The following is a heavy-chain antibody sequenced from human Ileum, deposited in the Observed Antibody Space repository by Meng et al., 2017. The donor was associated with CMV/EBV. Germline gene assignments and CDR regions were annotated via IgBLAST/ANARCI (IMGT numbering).Heavy chain of an antibody. CDR1: GFTVSNNH. D-gene: IGHD3-3*01. CDR3: HGFGGNSY. Sequence: GGSLRLSCAVSGFTVSNNHVAWVRQVPGKGLEWVSVIYGKGVTYYTDSVKGRLTISRDSSTNTVDLQMNSLRADDTAVYYCHGFGGNSYWGQGKLVTSAS. CDR2: IYGKGVT. J-gene: IGHJ4*02. V-gene: IGHV3-53*01.